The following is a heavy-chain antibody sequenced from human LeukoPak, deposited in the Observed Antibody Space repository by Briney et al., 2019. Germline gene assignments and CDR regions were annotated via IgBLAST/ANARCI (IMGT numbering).Heavy chain of an antibody. CDR3: ARAPRALRYFDWSPGPFDY. CDR1: GGSISSGDYY. Sequence: ASETLSLTCTVSGGSISSGDYYWSWIRQPPGKGLEWIGYIYYSGSTYYNPSLKSRVTISVDTSKNQLSLKLSSVTAADTAVYYCARAPRALRYFDWSPGPFDYWGQGTLVTVSS. CDR2: IYYSGST. J-gene: IGHJ4*02. V-gene: IGHV4-30-4*01. D-gene: IGHD3-9*01.